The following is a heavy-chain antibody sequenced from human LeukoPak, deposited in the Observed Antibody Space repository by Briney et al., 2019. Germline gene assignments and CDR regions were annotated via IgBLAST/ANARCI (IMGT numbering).Heavy chain of an antibody. CDR2: MNPNSGNT. CDR1: GYTFTSYD. CDR3: ARGLRITMIVVVTHNWFDP. Sequence: ASVKVSCKASGYTFTSYDINWVRQATGQGLEWMGWMNPNSGNTGYAQKFQGRVTMTRNTSISTAYMKLSSLRSEDTAVYYCARGLRITMIVVVTHNWFDPWGQGTLVTVSS. J-gene: IGHJ5*02. V-gene: IGHV1-8*01. D-gene: IGHD3-22*01.